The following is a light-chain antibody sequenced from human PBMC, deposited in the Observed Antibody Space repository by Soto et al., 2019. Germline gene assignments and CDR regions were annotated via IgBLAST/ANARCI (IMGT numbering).Light chain of an antibody. CDR3: QSYDSSLSGSVV. Sequence: QSVLPQPPSVSGAPGQRVTISCTGSSSNIGAGYDVHWYQQLPGTAPKLLIYGNSNRPSGVPDRFSGSKSGTSASLAITGLQAEDEADYCCQSYDSSLSGSVVFGGGTKLTVL. CDR1: SSNIGAGYD. V-gene: IGLV1-40*01. CDR2: GNS. J-gene: IGLJ2*01.